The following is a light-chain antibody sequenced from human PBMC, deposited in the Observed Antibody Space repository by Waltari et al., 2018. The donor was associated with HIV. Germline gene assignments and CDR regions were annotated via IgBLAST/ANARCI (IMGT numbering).Light chain of an antibody. CDR2: RET. CDR1: KSNIGGSS. V-gene: IGLV1-44*01. Sequence: QSVLTQPLSASGTPGQRVTISCSGSKSNIGGSSVHCYQHVPGTAPKLLIDRETQRPSGVPDRFSGAKSGTSASLASSGLQSEDEALYYCAAWDASLNGYVFGSGTKVTVL. J-gene: IGLJ1*01. CDR3: AAWDASLNGYV.